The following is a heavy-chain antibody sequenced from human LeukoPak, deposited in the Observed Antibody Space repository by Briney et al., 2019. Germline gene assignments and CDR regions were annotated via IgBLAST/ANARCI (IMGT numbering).Heavy chain of an antibody. V-gene: IGHV4-30-2*01. CDR1: GGSISSGGYS. Sequence: SETLSLTCAVSGGSISSGGYSWSWIRQPPGKGLEWIGYIYHSGSTYYNPPLKSRVTISVDRSKNQFSLKLSSVTAADTAVYYCARTSLAGSSGPLDVWGQGTLVTVSS. CDR2: IYHSGST. J-gene: IGHJ4*02. D-gene: IGHD3-22*01. CDR3: ARTSLAGSSGPLDV.